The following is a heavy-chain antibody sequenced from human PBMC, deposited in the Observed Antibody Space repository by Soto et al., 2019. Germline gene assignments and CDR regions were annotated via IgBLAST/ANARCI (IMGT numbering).Heavy chain of an antibody. Sequence: RGESLKISCKGSGYSFTSYWISWVRQMPGKGLEWMGRIDPSDSYTNYSPSFQGHVTISADKSISTAYLQWSSLKASDTAMYYCATPSPYSSSPRRAFDTWGQGTMVTVSS. CDR1: GYSFTSYW. D-gene: IGHD6-6*01. CDR3: ATPSPYSSSPRRAFDT. V-gene: IGHV5-10-1*01. CDR2: IDPSDSYT. J-gene: IGHJ3*02.